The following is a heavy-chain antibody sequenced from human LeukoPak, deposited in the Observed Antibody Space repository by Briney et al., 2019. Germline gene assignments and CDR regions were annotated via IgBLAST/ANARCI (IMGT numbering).Heavy chain of an antibody. V-gene: IGHV4-34*01. D-gene: IGHD3-3*01. CDR1: GGSLSGYY. CDR3: ARGPGETISGVYGMDV. CDR2: INHSGST. Sequence: RSSETLSLTCAVYGGSLSGYYWSWIRQPPGKGLEWIGEINHSGSTNFKSSLKSRVTVSVDTSKNQFSLKVSSVTAADTAVYYCARGPGETISGVYGMDVWGQGTTVTVS. J-gene: IGHJ6*02.